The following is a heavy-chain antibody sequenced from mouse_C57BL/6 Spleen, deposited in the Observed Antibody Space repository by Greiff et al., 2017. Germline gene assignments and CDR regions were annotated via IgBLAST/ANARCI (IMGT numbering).Heavy chain of an antibody. V-gene: IGHV1-55*01. J-gene: IGHJ1*03. CDR3: ARSYGNYGWYFDV. CDR1: GYTFTSYW. Sequence: QVQLKQPGAELVKPGASVKMSCKASGYTFTSYWITWVKQRPGQGLEWIGDIYPGSGSTNYNEKFKSKATLTVDTSSSTAYMQLSSLTSEDSAVYYCARSYGNYGWYFDVWGTGTTVTVSS. CDR2: IYPGSGST. D-gene: IGHD2-1*01.